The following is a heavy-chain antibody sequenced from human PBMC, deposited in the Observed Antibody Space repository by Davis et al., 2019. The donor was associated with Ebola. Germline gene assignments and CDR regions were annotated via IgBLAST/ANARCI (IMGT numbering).Heavy chain of an antibody. CDR3: AGHVTSYKWVDP. Sequence: MPSETLSLTCAVSGDSISNGSYSWNWIRKPPGKGLEWIGYTHYSGSPYYNPSLKSRVTISVDKSKNQFSLRLNSVTAADTAVYYCAGHVTSYKWVDPWGQGTLVAVSS. V-gene: IGHV4-30-2*01. CDR2: THYSGSP. D-gene: IGHD6-6*01. J-gene: IGHJ5*02. CDR1: GDSISNGSYS.